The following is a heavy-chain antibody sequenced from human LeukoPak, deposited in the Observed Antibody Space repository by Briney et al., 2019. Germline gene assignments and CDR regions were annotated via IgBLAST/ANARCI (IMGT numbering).Heavy chain of an antibody. CDR3: ASDTLSEIYDLGAFDI. CDR2: IYTSGST. D-gene: IGHD3-22*01. V-gene: IGHV4-4*07. Sequence: SETLSPTCTVSGGSISSYYWSWIRQPAGKGLEWIGRIYTSGSTNYNPSLKSRVTMSVDTSKNQFSLKLSSVTAADTAVYYCASDTLSEIYDLGAFDIWGQGTMVTVSS. J-gene: IGHJ3*02. CDR1: GGSISSYY.